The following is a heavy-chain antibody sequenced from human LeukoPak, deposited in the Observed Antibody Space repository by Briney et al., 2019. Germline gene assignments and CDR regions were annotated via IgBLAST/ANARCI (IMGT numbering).Heavy chain of an antibody. CDR3: SRESGPFSPFGF. J-gene: IGHJ4*02. Sequence: PSGTLSLTCGVSGGSISGTNWWSWVRQPPGQGLEWIGEISLRGLTNYNPSIRSRLTMSLDESKNQVSLNLTSVTAADTAVYYCSRESGPFSPFGFWGQGTLVSVHS. V-gene: IGHV4-4*02. CDR1: GGSISGTNW. CDR2: ISLRGLT. D-gene: IGHD1-26*01.